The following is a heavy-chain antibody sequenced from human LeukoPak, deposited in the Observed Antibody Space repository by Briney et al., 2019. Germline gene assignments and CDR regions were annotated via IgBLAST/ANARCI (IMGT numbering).Heavy chain of an antibody. CDR1: GGSFSGYY. Sequence: PSETLSLTCAVYGGSFSGYYWSWIRQPPGKGLEWIGEINHSGSTNYNPSLKSRVTISVDTPKNQFSLKLSSVTAADTAVYYCARGRLYYDFWSGDLFWPRSRGEPPLSRCIFDPWGQGTLVTVSS. V-gene: IGHV4-34*01. J-gene: IGHJ5*02. CDR3: ARGRLYYDFWSGDLFWPRSRGEPPLSRCIFDP. D-gene: IGHD3-3*01. CDR2: INHSGST.